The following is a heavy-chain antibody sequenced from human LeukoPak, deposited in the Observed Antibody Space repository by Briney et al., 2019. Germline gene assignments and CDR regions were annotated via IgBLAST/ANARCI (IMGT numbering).Heavy chain of an antibody. J-gene: IGHJ4*02. D-gene: IGHD3-16*01. CDR3: ARVWGYYFDY. CDR2: IGGRDGYT. CDR1: GFIFSNYA. Sequence: TGGSLRLSCAAPGFIFSNYAMSWVRQAPGKGLEWVSAIGGRDGYTYYADSVKGRFTVSRDNAKNSLYLQMNSLRAEDTAVYYCARVWGYYFDYWGQGTLVTVSS. V-gene: IGHV3-23*01.